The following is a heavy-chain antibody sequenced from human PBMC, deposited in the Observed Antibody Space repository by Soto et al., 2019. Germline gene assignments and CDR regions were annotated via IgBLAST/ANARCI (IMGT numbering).Heavy chain of an antibody. D-gene: IGHD3-22*01. J-gene: IGHJ5*02. CDR1: GYSISSGYY. CDR2: IYHSGST. V-gene: IGHV4-38-2*02. CDR3: ARDGEYYYDSSGYYKVNWLDP. Sequence: SGTXSLTCAVSGYSISSGYYLCGIRQPPGKVLEWIGSIYHSGSTYYNPSLKSRVTISVDTSKNQFSLKLSSVTAADTAVYYCARDGEYYYDSSGYYKVNWLDPWGQGTLVTVSS.